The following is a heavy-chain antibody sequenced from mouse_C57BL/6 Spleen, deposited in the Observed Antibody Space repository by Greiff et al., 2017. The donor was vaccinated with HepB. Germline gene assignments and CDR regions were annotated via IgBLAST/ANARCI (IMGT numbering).Heavy chain of an antibody. J-gene: IGHJ2*01. D-gene: IGHD1-1*02. CDR1: GFNIKDDY. CDR2: IDPENGDT. Sequence: EVQLQQSGAELVRPGASVKLSCTASGFNIKDDYMHWVKQRPEQGLEWIGWIDPENGDTEYASKFQGKATITADTSSNTAYLQLSSLTSEDTAVYYCTRELSSDYWGQGTTLTVSS. V-gene: IGHV14-4*01. CDR3: TRELSSDY.